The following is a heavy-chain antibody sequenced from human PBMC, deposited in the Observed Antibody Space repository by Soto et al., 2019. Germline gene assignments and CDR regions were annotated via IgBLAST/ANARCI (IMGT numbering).Heavy chain of an antibody. CDR3: AKDRRSSWYEWFDP. V-gene: IGHV3-23*01. Sequence: GGLLRLSCPADAGTSSGYAMSWVRNKPGKGLEWVSAISGSGGSTYYADSVKGRFTISRDNSKNTLYLQMNSLRAEDTAVYYCAKDRRSSWYEWFDPWGQGILVSVSS. D-gene: IGHD6-13*01. CDR1: AGTSSGYA. CDR2: ISGSGGST. J-gene: IGHJ5*02.